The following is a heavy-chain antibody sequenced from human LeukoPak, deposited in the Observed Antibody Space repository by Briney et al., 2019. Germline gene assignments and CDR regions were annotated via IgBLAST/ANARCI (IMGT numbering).Heavy chain of an antibody. J-gene: IGHJ6*03. V-gene: IGHV4-59*01. CDR2: IYDSGST. CDR1: GCSIGIYY. CDR3: ARGNIISYYRGFGDDHMEV. Sequence: PSETLTLTCTVSGCSIGIYYWSWIRQPPGRGLEWIGYIYDSGSTNYNPSLKSRVTISIDTSKNQFSLKLRSVTAADTAVYYCARGNIISYYRGFGDDHMEVWGKGTTVSVSS. D-gene: IGHD5-12*01.